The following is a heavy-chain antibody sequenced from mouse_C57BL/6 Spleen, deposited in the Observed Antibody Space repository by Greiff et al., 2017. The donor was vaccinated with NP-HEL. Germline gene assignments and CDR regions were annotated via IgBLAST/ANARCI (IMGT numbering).Heavy chain of an antibody. CDR1: GYTFTDYY. J-gene: IGHJ2*01. CDR3: ARHGVYFDY. V-gene: IGHV1-26*01. CDR2: INPNNGGT. Sequence: EVQLKQSGPELVKPGASVKISCKASGYTFTDYYMNWVKQSHGKSLEWIGDINPNNGGTSYNQKFKGKATLTVDKSSSTAYMELRSLTSEDSAVYYCARHGVYFDYWGQGTTLTVSS.